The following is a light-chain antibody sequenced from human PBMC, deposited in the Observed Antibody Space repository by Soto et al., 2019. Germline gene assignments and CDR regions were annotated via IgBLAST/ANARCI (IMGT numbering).Light chain of an antibody. CDR2: AAS. J-gene: IGKJ1*01. CDR3: QQSYSTPRT. V-gene: IGKV1-39*01. CDR1: QSISSY. Sequence: DIQMTQSPSSLSASVGDRVTITCRASQSISSYLNWYQQKPGKAPKLLMYAASSLQSGVPSRFSGSGSGTDFTLTIRSLQPEDFATYYCQQSYSTPRTFGQGTKVEIK.